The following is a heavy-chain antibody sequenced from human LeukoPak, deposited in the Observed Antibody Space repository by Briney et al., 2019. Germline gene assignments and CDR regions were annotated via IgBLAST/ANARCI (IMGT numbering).Heavy chain of an antibody. V-gene: IGHV1-46*01. J-gene: IGHJ6*03. CDR3: ARDGTGPNYYYYYMDV. D-gene: IGHD1-1*01. Sequence: GASVKVSCKASGYTFTSYYMHWVRQAPGQGLEWMGIINPSGGSTSYAQKFQGRVTMTRDMSTSTVYMEMSSLRSEDTAVYYCARDGTGPNYYYYYMDVWGKGTTVTISS. CDR2: INPSGGST. CDR1: GYTFTSYY.